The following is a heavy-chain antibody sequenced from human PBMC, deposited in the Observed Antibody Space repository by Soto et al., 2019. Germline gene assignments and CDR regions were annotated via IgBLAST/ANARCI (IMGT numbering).Heavy chain of an antibody. V-gene: IGHV3-11*06. D-gene: IGHD5-12*01. CDR1: GFSFSDKY. J-gene: IGHJ4*02. CDR3: VLSDGYPR. Sequence: QVQLVESGGGLVKPGGSLRLSCAASGFSFSDKYMSWIRQAPGKGLEWVSYISSSSNYIDYADSVKGRFTISRDNDKSSLFLQMNSLRAEDTAVYYCVLSDGYPRWGQGTLVTVSS. CDR2: ISSSSNYI.